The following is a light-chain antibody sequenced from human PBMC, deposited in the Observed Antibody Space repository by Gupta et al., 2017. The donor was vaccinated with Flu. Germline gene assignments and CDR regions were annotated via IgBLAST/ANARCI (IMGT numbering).Light chain of an antibody. J-gene: IGKJ1*01. CDR2: KAS. Sequence: DTQITQSPSTLSACVGDRVTITCRASQSISTWLAWYQQKPGKAPNLLIYKASSLESGVPSRFSGGGSGTELTLTISSLQPDDFATYYCQQYNSYPWTFGQGTKVEIK. CDR3: QQYNSYPWT. CDR1: QSISTW. V-gene: IGKV1-5*03.